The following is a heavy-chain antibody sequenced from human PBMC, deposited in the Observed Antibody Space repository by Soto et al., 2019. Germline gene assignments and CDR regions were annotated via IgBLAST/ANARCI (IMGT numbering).Heavy chain of an antibody. CDR2: IYGSGRGI. CDR1: ELPHSNFA. D-gene: IGHD2-21*01. V-gene: IGHV3-23*05. J-gene: IGHJ4*02. CDR3: AKDAVYNDGLWLMDH. Sequence: LRLSCTASELPHSNFAMMWVRQAPGKGLECVSGIYGSGRGIEYADSVKGRFTISRDNSKNTVYLQMTDLRADDTAVYYCAKDAVYNDGLWLMDHWGQGTQVTVSS.